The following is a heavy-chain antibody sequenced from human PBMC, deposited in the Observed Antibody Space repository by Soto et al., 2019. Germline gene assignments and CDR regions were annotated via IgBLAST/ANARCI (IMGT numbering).Heavy chain of an antibody. CDR3: ARDWRGIAAAGPASGSYYYYGMDV. CDR1: GDSVSSNSAA. Sequence: PSQTLSLTCAISGDSVSSNSAAWNWIRQSPSRGLEWLGRTYYRSKWYNDYAVSVKSRITINPDTSKNQFSLQLNSVTPEDTAVYYCARDWRGIAAAGPASGSYYYYGMDVWGQGTTVTVSS. CDR2: TYYRSKWYN. V-gene: IGHV6-1*01. J-gene: IGHJ6*02. D-gene: IGHD6-13*01.